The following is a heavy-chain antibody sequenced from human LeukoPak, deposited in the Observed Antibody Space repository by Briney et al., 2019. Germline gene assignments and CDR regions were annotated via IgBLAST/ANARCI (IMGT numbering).Heavy chain of an antibody. CDR1: GGSFSGYY. V-gene: IGHV4-34*01. CDR3: ARALDSSGYYLGY. Sequence: PSETLSLTCAVYGGSFSGYYWSWIRQPPGKGLEWIGEINHSGSTNYNPSLKSRVTISVDTSKNQFSLKLSSVTAADMAVYYCARALDSSGYYLGYWGQGTLVTVSS. J-gene: IGHJ4*02. CDR2: INHSGST. D-gene: IGHD3-22*01.